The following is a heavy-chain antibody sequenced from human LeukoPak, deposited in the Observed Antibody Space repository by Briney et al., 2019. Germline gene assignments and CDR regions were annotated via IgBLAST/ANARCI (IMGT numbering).Heavy chain of an antibody. CDR3: AHSLYYYDSSGPRTFDY. CDR2: IYWNDDK. J-gene: IGHJ4*02. D-gene: IGHD3-22*01. CDR1: GFSLSTSGVG. Sequence: SGPTLVKPTQTLTLTCTFSGFSLSTSGVGVGWIRQPPGKALEWLALIYWNDDKRYSPSLKSRLTITKDTSKNQVVLTMTNMDPVDTATYYCAHSLYYYDSSGPRTFDYWGQGTLVTVSS. V-gene: IGHV2-5*01.